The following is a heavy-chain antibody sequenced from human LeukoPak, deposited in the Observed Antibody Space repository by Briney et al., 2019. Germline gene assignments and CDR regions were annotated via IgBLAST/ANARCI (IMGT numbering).Heavy chain of an antibody. D-gene: IGHD6-13*01. CDR1: GFTFSKYA. Sequence: GGSLRLSCAASGFTFSKYAMTWVRQAPGKGLEWISAIYGSGANTYYADSVKGRFTISRDNSKNTVYLQMNSLRVEDTAVYYCAKDRSSSWAIDYWGQGTLVTVSS. J-gene: IGHJ4*02. CDR2: IYGSGANT. V-gene: IGHV3-23*01. CDR3: AKDRSSSWAIDY.